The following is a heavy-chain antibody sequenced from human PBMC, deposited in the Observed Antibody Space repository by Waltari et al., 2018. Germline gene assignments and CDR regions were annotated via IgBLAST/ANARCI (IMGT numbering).Heavy chain of an antibody. D-gene: IGHD6-19*01. Sequence: DVQLVQSGTEVKTPGDPLRISCQGSGYSFSSNWIGGVRQSRGTGRECWVRQRPGKGLEWMGRIDPSDSYTIYSPSFQGHVAISADKALSTAFLQWSSLEASDTGIYFCARHNSAGWQYNWFDPWGQGTLVIVSS. V-gene: IGHV5-10-1*01. CDR3: ARHNSAGWQYNWFDP. J-gene: IGHJ5*02. CDR2: IDPSDSYT. CDR1: GYSFSSNW.